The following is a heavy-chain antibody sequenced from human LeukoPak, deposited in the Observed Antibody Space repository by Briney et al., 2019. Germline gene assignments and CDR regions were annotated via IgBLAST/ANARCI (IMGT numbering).Heavy chain of an antibody. CDR2: ISGSGGST. CDR1: GFTFSSYA. V-gene: IGHV3-23*01. J-gene: IGHJ6*03. CDR3: AKGGNWESSSWYHYYYMDV. Sequence: GGSLRLSCAASGFTFSSYAMSWVRQAPGKGLEWVSAISGSGGSTYYADSGKGRFTISRDNSKNTLYLQMNSLRAEDTAVYYCAKGGNWESSSWYHYYYMDVWGKGTTVTVSS. D-gene: IGHD6-13*01.